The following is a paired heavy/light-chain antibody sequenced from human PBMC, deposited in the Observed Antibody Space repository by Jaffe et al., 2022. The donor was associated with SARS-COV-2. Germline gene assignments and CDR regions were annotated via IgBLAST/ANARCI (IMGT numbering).Light chain of an antibody. Sequence: SYELTQPPSVSVSPGQTARITCSGDALPKKYAYWYQQKSGQAPVLVIYEDFKRPSGIPERFSGSSSGTVATLTISGAQVEDEADYYCYSTDSSNNVLFGGGTKLTVL. V-gene: IGLV3-10*01. CDR1: ALPKKY. CDR2: EDF. J-gene: IGLJ2*01. CDR3: YSTDSSNNVL.
Heavy chain of an antibody. J-gene: IGHJ4*02. CDR2: INAGNGNT. Sequence: QVQLVQSGAEVKKPGASVKVSCKTSGYTFTSYAMHWMRQAPGQRLEWMGWINAGNGNTKYSQKFQGRITITRDTSATTAYMELSSLRSEDTAVYYCARAGDSIPPGDHWGQGTLVTVSS. CDR1: GYTFTSYA. CDR3: ARAGDSIPPGDH. V-gene: IGHV1-3*01. D-gene: IGHD3-3*02.